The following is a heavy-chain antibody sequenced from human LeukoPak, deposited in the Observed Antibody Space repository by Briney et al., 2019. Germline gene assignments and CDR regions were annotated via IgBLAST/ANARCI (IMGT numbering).Heavy chain of an antibody. Sequence: SETLSLTCTVSGGSLSTYYWSWIRQPPGKGLEWIGYIYYSGSTNYSSSLKSRVTISVDTSKNQFSLNLNSVTAADTAVYYCARSFYGYSFDYWGQGTLVTVSS. CDR3: ARSFYGYSFDY. V-gene: IGHV4-59*01. D-gene: IGHD4-17*01. CDR1: GGSLSTYY. CDR2: IYYSGST. J-gene: IGHJ4*02.